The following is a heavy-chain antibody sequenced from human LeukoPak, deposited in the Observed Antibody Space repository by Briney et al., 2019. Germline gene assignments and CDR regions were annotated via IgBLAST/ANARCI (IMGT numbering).Heavy chain of an antibody. J-gene: IGHJ3*02. Sequence: GGSLRLSCAASGFTFDDYGMSWVRQAPGKGLEWVSGINWNGGSTGYADSVKGRFTISRDNAKNSLCLQMNSLRAEDTALYHCARVSRTMIVHDAFDIWGQGTMVTVSS. CDR2: INWNGGST. D-gene: IGHD3-22*01. CDR3: ARVSRTMIVHDAFDI. V-gene: IGHV3-20*01. CDR1: GFTFDDYG.